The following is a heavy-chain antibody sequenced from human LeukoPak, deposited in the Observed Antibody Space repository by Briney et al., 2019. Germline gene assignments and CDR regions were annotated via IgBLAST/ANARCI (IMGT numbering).Heavy chain of an antibody. CDR3: ARDIRYCSSTSCPRSYYFDY. CDR2: ISSSSSYI. CDR1: GFTFSSYW. J-gene: IGHJ4*02. V-gene: IGHV3-21*01. Sequence: GGSLRLSCAASGFTFSSYWMNWVRQAPGKGLEWVSSISSSSSYIYYADSVKGRFTISRDNAKNSLYLQMNSLRAEDTAVYYCARDIRYCSSTSCPRSYYFDYWGQGTLVTVSS. D-gene: IGHD2-2*01.